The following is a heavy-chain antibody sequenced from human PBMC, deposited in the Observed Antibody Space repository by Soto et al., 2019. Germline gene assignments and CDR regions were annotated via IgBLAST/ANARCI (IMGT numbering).Heavy chain of an antibody. J-gene: IGHJ5*02. V-gene: IGHV1-18*01. CDR3: ARGISSSWTNWFAP. D-gene: IGHD6-13*01. Sequence: ASVKVSCKASGYTFTSYGISWVRQAPGQGLEWMGWISAYNGNTIYAQKLQGRVTMTTDTSTSTAYMELRSLRSDDTAVYYCARGISSSWTNWFAPWGQGTLVTVSS. CDR2: ISAYNGNT. CDR1: GYTFTSYG.